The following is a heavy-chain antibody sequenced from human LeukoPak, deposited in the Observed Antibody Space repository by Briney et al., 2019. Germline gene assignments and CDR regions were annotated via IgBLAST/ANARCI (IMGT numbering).Heavy chain of an antibody. CDR3: ATDYTDYSLDY. Sequence: ASVKVSCKASGYTFTSYYMHWVRQAPGQGLEWMGIINPSGGSTSYAQKFQGRVTMTRNTFISTAYMELSSLRYEDTAVYYCATDYTDYSLDYWGQGTLVTVSS. D-gene: IGHD4-11*01. CDR1: GYTFTSYY. CDR2: INPSGGST. J-gene: IGHJ4*02. V-gene: IGHV1-46*01.